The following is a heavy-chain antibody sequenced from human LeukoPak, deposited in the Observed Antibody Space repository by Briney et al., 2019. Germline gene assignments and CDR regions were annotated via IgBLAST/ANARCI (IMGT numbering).Heavy chain of an antibody. J-gene: IGHJ4*02. D-gene: IGHD6-13*01. Sequence: PGGSLRLSCAASGFTVSSNYMSWVRQAPGKGLEWVSVIYSGGSTYYADSVKGRFTISRDNAKNRLYLQMNSLGAEDAAVYYCASTIGSAGTQYWGQGTLVTVSS. V-gene: IGHV3-53*01. CDR2: IYSGGST. CDR3: ASTIGSAGTQY. CDR1: GFTVSSNY.